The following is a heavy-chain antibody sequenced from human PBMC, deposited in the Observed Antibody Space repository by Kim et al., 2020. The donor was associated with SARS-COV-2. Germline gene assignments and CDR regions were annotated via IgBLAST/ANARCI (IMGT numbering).Heavy chain of an antibody. D-gene: IGHD6-6*01. J-gene: IGHJ4*02. V-gene: IGHV4-59*01. CDR3: ARVGLAARTFDY. Sequence: NTHPPLKSRVTISVDTSKNQFSLKLSSVTAADTAVYYCARVGLAARTFDYWGQGTLVTVSS.